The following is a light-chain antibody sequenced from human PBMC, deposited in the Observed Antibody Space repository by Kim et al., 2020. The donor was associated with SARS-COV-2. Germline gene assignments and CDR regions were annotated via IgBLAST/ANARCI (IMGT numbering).Light chain of an antibody. CDR3: LQHNSYPIT. J-gene: IGKJ4*01. Sequence: ASVGDRVTITCRESEGIDKDLAWDQQKPGSAPKRLIYAASTLQSGVPSRFSGSGSWTEFTLTISSMQPEDFATYYCLQHNSYPITFGGGTKVDIK. CDR1: EGIDKD. V-gene: IGKV1-17*01. CDR2: AAS.